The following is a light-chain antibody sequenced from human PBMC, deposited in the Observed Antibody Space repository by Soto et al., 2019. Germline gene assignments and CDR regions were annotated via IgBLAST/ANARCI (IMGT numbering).Light chain of an antibody. CDR3: AAWDGSLNNVL. V-gene: IGLV1-44*01. Sequence: QSVLTQPPSASGTPGQRVTISCSGSGSSIGTNTVNWYRQLPGTAPKLLIYGNNQRPSGVPDRFSGSKSGTSASLAISGLQSEDEADYYCAAWDGSLNNVLFGGGTKVTDL. CDR2: GNN. CDR1: GSSIGTNT. J-gene: IGLJ2*01.